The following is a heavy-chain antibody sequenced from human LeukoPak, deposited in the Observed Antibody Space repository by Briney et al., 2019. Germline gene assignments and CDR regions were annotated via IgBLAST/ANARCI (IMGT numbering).Heavy chain of an antibody. Sequence: GGSLRLSCAASGFTFSNAWMSWVRQAPGKGLEWVGRIKSKTDGGTTDYAAPVKGRFTISRDDSKNTLYLQMNSLKTEDTTVYYCTTAPYYDFWSGEAYWGQGTLVTVSS. J-gene: IGHJ4*02. CDR1: GFTFSNAW. CDR3: TTAPYYDFWSGEAY. CDR2: IKSKTDGGTT. V-gene: IGHV3-15*01. D-gene: IGHD3-3*01.